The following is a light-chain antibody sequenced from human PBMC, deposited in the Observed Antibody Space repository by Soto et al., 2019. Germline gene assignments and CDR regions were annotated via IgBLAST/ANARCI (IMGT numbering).Light chain of an antibody. J-gene: IGKJ4*01. V-gene: IGKV4-1*01. Sequence: DIVMTQSPDSLSVSLGERATINCKSSQSVLHSPNNKNYLAWFQQKPGQPPKLLVYWASTRESGVPDRFSGSGSGTDFTLTVSSLQAEDVAVYYCQQYHSLPLTFGGGTTVEIK. CDR1: QSVLHSPNNKNY. CDR2: WAS. CDR3: QQYHSLPLT.